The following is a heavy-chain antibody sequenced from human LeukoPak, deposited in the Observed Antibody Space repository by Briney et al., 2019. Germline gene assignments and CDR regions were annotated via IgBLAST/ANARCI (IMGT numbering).Heavy chain of an antibody. D-gene: IGHD3-10*01. J-gene: IGHJ4*02. Sequence: GGSLRLSCAASGFTVSSNYMSWVRQAPGKGLEWVSVIYSGGSTYYADSVKGRFTISRDNSKNTLYLQMNSLRAEDTAVYYCASSPTMVRGVMVYWGQGPWSPSPQ. CDR1: GFTVSSNY. CDR3: ASSPTMVRGVMVY. CDR2: IYSGGST. V-gene: IGHV3-53*01.